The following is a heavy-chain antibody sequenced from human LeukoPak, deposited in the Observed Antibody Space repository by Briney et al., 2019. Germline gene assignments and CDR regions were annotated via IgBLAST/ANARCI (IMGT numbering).Heavy chain of an antibody. D-gene: IGHD6-13*01. CDR1: GGSFSGYY. Sequence: SETLSLTCAVYGGSFSGYYWSWIRQPPGKGLEWIGEINHSGSTNYNPSLKSQVTISVDTSKNQFSLKLSSVTAADTAVYYCARVGPAADWGYYFDYWGQGTLVTVSS. J-gene: IGHJ4*02. CDR3: ARVGPAADWGYYFDY. V-gene: IGHV4-34*01. CDR2: INHSGST.